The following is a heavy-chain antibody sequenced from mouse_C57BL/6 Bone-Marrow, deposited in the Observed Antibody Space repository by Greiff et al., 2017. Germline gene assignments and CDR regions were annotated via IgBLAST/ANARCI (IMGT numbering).Heavy chain of an antibody. V-gene: IGHV1-4*01. CDR1: GYTFTNYT. CDR2: INPSSGYT. CDR3: SSDGSTPFAY. D-gene: IGHD1-1*01. Sequence: VQLQQSGAELARPGASVKMSCKASGYTFTNYTMHWVKQRPGQGLEWIGYINPSSGYTKYNQKFKDKATLTADKSSSTAYMQLSSLTSEDSAVYFCSSDGSTPFAYWGQGTLVTVSA. J-gene: IGHJ3*01.